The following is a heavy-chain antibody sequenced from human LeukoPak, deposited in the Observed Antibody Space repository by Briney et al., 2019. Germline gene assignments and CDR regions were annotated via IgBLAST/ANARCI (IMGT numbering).Heavy chain of an antibody. CDR3: AMTYCSSTSCYLGY. Sequence: PSETMSLTCTVSGGSISSYDWSWIRQPPGKGLEGIGYIYYSGSTNYNPSLKSRVTIPVDTSKNQFSLKLSSVTAADTAVYYGAMTYCSSTSCYLGYWGQGTLVTVSS. CDR1: GGSISSYD. CDR2: IYYSGST. D-gene: IGHD2-2*01. J-gene: IGHJ4*02. V-gene: IGHV4-59*01.